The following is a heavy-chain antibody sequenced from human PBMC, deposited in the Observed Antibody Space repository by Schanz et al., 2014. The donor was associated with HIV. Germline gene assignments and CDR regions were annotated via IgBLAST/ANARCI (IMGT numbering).Heavy chain of an antibody. V-gene: IGHV3-23*01. D-gene: IGHD3-22*01. CDR2: ISESGGRT. CDR1: GFSFLRYE. Sequence: EVQLLESGGGLVQPGGSLRISCVASGFSFLRYEMTWVRQAPGKGLERVSSISESGGRTYYADSVNGRFTISRDNSKNTLYLQMTTLRIDDTAVYYCAKPEYDSRGNSQSHFDYWGQGTLVTVSS. J-gene: IGHJ4*02. CDR3: AKPEYDSRGNSQSHFDY.